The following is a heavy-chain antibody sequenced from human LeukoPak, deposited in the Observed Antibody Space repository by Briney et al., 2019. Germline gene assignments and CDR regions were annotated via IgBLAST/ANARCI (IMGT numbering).Heavy chain of an antibody. CDR2: IIPIFGTA. J-gene: IGHJ4*02. D-gene: IGHD3-22*01. CDR1: GGTFSSYA. V-gene: IGHV1-69*05. Sequence: SVKASCKASGGTFSSYAISWVRQAPGQGLEWMGGIIPIFGTANYAQKFQGRVTITTDESTSTAYMELSSLRSEDTAVYYCARAPGYYDSSGYYENWFDYWGQGTLVTVSS. CDR3: ARAPGYYDSSGYYENWFDY.